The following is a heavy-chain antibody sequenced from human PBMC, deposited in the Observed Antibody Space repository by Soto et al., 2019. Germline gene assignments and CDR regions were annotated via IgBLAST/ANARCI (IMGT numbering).Heavy chain of an antibody. D-gene: IGHD6-19*01. V-gene: IGHV3-9*01. J-gene: IGHJ3*02. CDR3: AKERGIAVDAFDI. CDR1: GFTFDDYA. CDR2: ISWNSGSI. Sequence: EVQLVESGGGLVQPGRSLRLSCAASGFTFDDYAMHWVRQAPGQGLEWVSGISWNSGSIGYADSVKGRFTISRDNAKNSLYLQMNSLRAEDTALYYCAKERGIAVDAFDIWGQGTMVTVSS.